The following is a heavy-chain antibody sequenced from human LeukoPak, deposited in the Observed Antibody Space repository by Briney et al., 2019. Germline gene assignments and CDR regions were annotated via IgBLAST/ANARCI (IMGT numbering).Heavy chain of an antibody. CDR2: IIPIFGTA. CDR1: GYTFTGYY. J-gene: IGHJ4*02. D-gene: IGHD3-10*01. V-gene: IGHV1-69*13. Sequence: ASVKVSCKASGYTFTGYYMHWVRQAPGQGLEWMGGIIPIFGTANYAQKFQGRVTITADESTSTAYMELSSLRSEDTAVYYCARAVGELSYFFDYWGQGTLVTVSS. CDR3: ARAVGELSYFFDY.